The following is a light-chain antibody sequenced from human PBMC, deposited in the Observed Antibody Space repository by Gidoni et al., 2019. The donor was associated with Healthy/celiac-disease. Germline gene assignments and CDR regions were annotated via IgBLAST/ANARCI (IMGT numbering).Light chain of an antibody. CDR3: QQYYSTPPIT. J-gene: IGKJ3*01. Sequence: DIVMTQSPDSLAVSLGERATINCKSRQSVLYSSNNKNYLAWYQQQPGQPPKLLIYWASTRESGVPARFSGSGSGTDFTLTISSLQAEDVAVYYCQQYYSTPPITFGPGTKVDIK. CDR2: WAS. CDR1: QSVLYSSNNKNY. V-gene: IGKV4-1*01.